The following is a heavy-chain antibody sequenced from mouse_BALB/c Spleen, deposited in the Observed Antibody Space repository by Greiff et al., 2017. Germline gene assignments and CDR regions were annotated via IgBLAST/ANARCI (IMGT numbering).Heavy chain of an antibody. CDR3: ARWYYGSSRYFDY. D-gene: IGHD1-1*01. V-gene: IGHV3-2*02. Sequence: EVQLQESGPGLVKPSQSLSLTCTVTGYSFTSDYVWNCIRQFPGNKLEWMGYISYSGSTSYNPSLKSRISITRDTSKNQFFLQLNSVTTEDTATYYCARWYYGSSRYFDYWGQGTTLTVSS. CDR1: GYSFTSDYV. CDR2: ISYSGST. J-gene: IGHJ2*01.